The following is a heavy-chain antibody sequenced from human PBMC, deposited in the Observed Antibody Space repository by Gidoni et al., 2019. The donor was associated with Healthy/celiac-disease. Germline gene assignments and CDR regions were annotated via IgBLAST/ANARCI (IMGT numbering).Heavy chain of an antibody. CDR3: ARKYCSGGSCYPFDY. CDR2: IYYSGSP. Sequence: QLQLQESGPGLVKPSETLSLTCPVSGGSISSSSYYWGWIRQPPGKGLEWIGSIYYSGSPYFNTALESRVTISVDTSKNQFSLKLSSVTAADTAVYYCARKYCSGGSCYPFDYWGQGTLVTVSS. V-gene: IGHV4-39*01. J-gene: IGHJ4*02. CDR1: GGSISSSSYY. D-gene: IGHD2-15*01.